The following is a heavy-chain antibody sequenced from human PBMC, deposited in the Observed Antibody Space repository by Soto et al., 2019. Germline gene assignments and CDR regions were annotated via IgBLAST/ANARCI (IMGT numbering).Heavy chain of an antibody. CDR1: GGSVSSNNHF. J-gene: IGHJ4*02. V-gene: IGHV4-39*01. Sequence: QLQLQESGPGLLKPSETLSLTCAVSGGSVSSNNHFWGWIRQPPGKGLQWIGSMYYRGSTYYNPSLKSRATISVDTSENQFSLNLSSVTAADTAVYYCARHRDRALPGDVDYWGQGTLITVSS. CDR2: MYYRGST. CDR3: ARHRDRALPGDVDY. D-gene: IGHD7-27*01.